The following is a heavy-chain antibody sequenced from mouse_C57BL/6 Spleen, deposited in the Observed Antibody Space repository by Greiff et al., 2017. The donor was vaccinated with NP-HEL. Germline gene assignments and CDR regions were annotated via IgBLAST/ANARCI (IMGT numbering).Heavy chain of an antibody. V-gene: IGHV1-19*01. CDR3: ARRGITTVVGAMDY. CDR1: GYTFTDYY. CDR2: INPYNGGT. J-gene: IGHJ4*01. Sequence: VQLQQSGPVLVKPGASVKMSCKASGYTFTDYYMNWVKQSHGKSLEWIGVINPYNGGTSYNQKFKGKATLTVDKSSSTAYMELNSLTSEDSAVYYCARRGITTVVGAMDYWGQGTSVTVSS. D-gene: IGHD1-1*01.